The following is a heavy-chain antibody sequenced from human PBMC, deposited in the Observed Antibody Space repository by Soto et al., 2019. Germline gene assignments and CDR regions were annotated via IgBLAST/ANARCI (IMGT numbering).Heavy chain of an antibody. CDR2: IYSSGGT. Sequence: PSLTCTVSGGAISGCYWTWIRQSAGKGLEWIGRIYSSGGTKYNPSLKSRVTMSLDTSKNQFSLRLSSVTAADTAVYYCARGQRFSDSFDPWGQGTLVTVSS. CDR1: GGAISGCY. CDR3: ARGQRFSDSFDP. V-gene: IGHV4-4*07. D-gene: IGHD3-3*01. J-gene: IGHJ5*02.